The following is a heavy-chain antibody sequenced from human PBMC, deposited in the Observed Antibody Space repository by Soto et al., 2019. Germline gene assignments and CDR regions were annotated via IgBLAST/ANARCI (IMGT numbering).Heavy chain of an antibody. Sequence: EVQLLESGGGLVQPGGSLRLSCAASGFTFSNYAMSWVRQAPGKGLEWVSAISGSGGSTYYADSVKGRFTISRDNSKNTLYLQMKSLRAEDTAIYYCAKGNDYDSYYFDYWGQGTLVTVSS. V-gene: IGHV3-23*01. J-gene: IGHJ4*02. CDR2: ISGSGGST. CDR3: AKGNDYDSYYFDY. D-gene: IGHD3-22*01. CDR1: GFTFSNYA.